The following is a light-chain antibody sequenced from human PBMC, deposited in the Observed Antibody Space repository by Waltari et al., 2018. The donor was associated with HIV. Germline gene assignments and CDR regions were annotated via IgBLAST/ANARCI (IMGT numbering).Light chain of an antibody. CDR2: GAS. CDR1: QSVTRPY. CDR3: QQYDGSVT. V-gene: IGKV3-20*01. Sequence: ENVLTQSPGTLSLSPGERATLSCRASQSVTRPYFAWYQQKPGRAPRLISYGASTRATGIPDRFSGSGSGTDFTLTISRLEPEDFAVYYCQQYDGSVTFGGGTK. J-gene: IGKJ4*01.